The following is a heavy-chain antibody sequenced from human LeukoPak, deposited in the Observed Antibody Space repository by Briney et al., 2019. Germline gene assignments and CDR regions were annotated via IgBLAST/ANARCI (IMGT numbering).Heavy chain of an antibody. CDR3: ASGSGSYYAY. D-gene: IGHD1-26*01. J-gene: IGHJ4*02. V-gene: IGHV3-74*01. Sequence: VGPLRRSCAASGFTFSSSLMRWVSHAPRKGRGWVSRVNSDGSATSYADSVKGRFTISRDNAKNTLYLQMNSLRAEDTAVYYCASGSGSYYAYWGQGTLVTVSS. CDR1: GFTFSSSL. CDR2: VNSDGSAT.